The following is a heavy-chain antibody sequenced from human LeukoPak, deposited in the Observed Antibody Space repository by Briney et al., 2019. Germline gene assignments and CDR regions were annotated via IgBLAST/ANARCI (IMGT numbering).Heavy chain of an antibody. J-gene: IGHJ6*04. CDR2: ISYDGSNK. CDR1: GFTFSSYA. D-gene: IGHD2-2*01. Sequence: GGSLRLSCAASGFTFSSYAMHWVRQAPGKGLEWVAVISYDGSNKYYADSVKGRFTISRDNSKNTLYLQMNSLRAEGTAVYYCARGYQDYYYYYGMDVWGKGTTVTVSS. CDR3: ARGYQDYYYYYGMDV. V-gene: IGHV3-30*04.